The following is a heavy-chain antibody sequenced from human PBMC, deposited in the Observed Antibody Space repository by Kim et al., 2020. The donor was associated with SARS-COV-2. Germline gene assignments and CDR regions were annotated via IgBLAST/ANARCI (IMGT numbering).Heavy chain of an antibody. Sequence: ASVKVSCKASGYTFTGYYMHWVRQAPGQGLEWMGWINPNSGGTNYAQKFQGRVTMTRDTSISTAYMELSRLRSDDTAVYYCARENLRFLEWLKGWFDPWGQGTLVTVSS. J-gene: IGHJ5*02. CDR3: ARENLRFLEWLKGWFDP. D-gene: IGHD3-3*01. V-gene: IGHV1-2*02. CDR2: INPNSGGT. CDR1: GYTFTGYY.